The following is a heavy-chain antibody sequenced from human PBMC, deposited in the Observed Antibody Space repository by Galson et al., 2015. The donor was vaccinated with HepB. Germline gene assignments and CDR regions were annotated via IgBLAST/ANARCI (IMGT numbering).Heavy chain of an antibody. J-gene: IGHJ4*02. CDR1: GFTFSDYY. CDR3: ARGGGYGGNSEFDY. V-gene: IGHV3-11*05. CDR2: ISSSSSYT. Sequence: SLRLSCAASGFTFSDYYMSWIRQAPGKGPERVSYISSSSSYTNYADSVKGRFTISRDNAKNSLYLQMNSLRAEDTAVYYCARGGGYGGNSEFDYWGQGTLVTVSS. D-gene: IGHD4-23*01.